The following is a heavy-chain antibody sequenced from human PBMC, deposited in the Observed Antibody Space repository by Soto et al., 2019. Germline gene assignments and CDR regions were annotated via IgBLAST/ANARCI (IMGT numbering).Heavy chain of an antibody. D-gene: IGHD3-9*01. CDR3: AREEDAGYFATSSNHLDI. Sequence: ASVKVSCKASGYTFTSYYMNWVRQAPGQGLEWMGMINPSGGSTHYAQKFQGRVTMTRDTSTSTVYMEVSSLRSEDTAVYYCAREEDAGYFATSSNHLDIWGQGTMVIVSS. V-gene: IGHV1-46*01. CDR2: INPSGGST. J-gene: IGHJ3*02. CDR1: GYTFTSYY.